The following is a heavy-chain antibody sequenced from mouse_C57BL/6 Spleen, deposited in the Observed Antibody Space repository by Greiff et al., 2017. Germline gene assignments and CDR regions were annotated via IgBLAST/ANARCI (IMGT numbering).Heavy chain of an antibody. CDR2: INPNNGGT. D-gene: IGHD3-2*02. J-gene: IGHJ4*01. V-gene: IGHV1-22*01. CDR3: ARGSGYLYYYAMDY. CDR1: GYTFTDYN. Sequence: VQLQQSGPELVKPGASVKMSCKASGYTFTDYNMHWVKQSHGKSLEWIGYINPNNGGTSYNQKFKGKATLTVNKSSSTAYMELRILTSEDSAVYYCARGSGYLYYYAMDYWGQRASVTVSS.